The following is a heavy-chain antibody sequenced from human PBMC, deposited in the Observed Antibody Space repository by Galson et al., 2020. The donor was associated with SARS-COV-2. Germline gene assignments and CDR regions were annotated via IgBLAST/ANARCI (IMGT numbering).Heavy chain of an antibody. D-gene: IGHD6-13*01. V-gene: IGHV3-48*03. CDR1: EFTFSTYE. J-gene: IGHJ3*02. CDR3: AREYSSGWCRYGFDI. Sequence: GGSLRLSCTRSEFTFSTYEMNWVRQAPGKGLEWLSYISGSGSHMYYADSVKGRFTMSRDNTKNSLYLQLNTLRAEDTAVYYCAREYSSGWCRYGFDIWGQGTMVTVSS. CDR2: ISGSGSHM.